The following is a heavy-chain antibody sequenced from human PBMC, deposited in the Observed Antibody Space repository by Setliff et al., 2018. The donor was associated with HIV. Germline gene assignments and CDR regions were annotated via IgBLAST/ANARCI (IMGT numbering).Heavy chain of an antibody. V-gene: IGHV4-39*01. Sequence: PSETLSLTCTVSGDSLTSGRYFWGWIRQTPGKGLDWIGTIYYSGDTYYNPSLKSRVSISIATSNSQVFLRLTSVTAADTAVYYCARHKAVLRIFEWMPQYFKYWGQGLLVTVSS. CDR3: ARHKAVLRIFEWMPQYFKY. CDR2: IYYSGDT. CDR1: GDSLTSGRYF. D-gene: IGHD3-3*01. J-gene: IGHJ4*02.